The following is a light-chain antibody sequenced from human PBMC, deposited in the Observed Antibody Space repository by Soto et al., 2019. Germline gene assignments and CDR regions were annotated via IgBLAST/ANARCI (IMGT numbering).Light chain of an antibody. CDR2: AAS. CDR3: QKYNSVPRT. CDR1: QGINNN. J-gene: IGKJ1*01. V-gene: IGKV1-27*01. Sequence: DIRMTQSPPSLSASVGDKITITCRASQGINNNLVWYQQKPGEVPKLLIYAASTLQSGVSSRFSGSGSGTVFTLTINSLQPEDVGSYYCQKYNSVPRTFGQGTKVEIK.